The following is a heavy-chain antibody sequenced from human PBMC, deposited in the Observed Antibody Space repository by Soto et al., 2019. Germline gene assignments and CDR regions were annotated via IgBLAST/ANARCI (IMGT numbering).Heavy chain of an antibody. Sequence: SVKVSCKASGYTFTGYYMHWVRQAPGQGLEWMGWINPNSGGTNYAQKFQGLVTMTRHTSISTAYMQLSSLRSDDTAVYYCASVAGLTGRSAELDVWGQGTTVTVSS. CDR1: GYTFTGYY. CDR2: INPNSGGT. D-gene: IGHD2-21*01. J-gene: IGHJ6*01. V-gene: IGHV1-2*04. CDR3: ASVAGLTGRSAELDV.